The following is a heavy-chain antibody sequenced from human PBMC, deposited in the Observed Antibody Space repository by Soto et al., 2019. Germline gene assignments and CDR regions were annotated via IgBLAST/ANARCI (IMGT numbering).Heavy chain of an antibody. CDR3: ARESSSGWYVDY. CDR2: MNPNSGNT. J-gene: IGHJ4*02. D-gene: IGHD6-19*01. CDR1: GYTFTSYD. V-gene: IGHV1-8*01. Sequence: QVQLVQSGAEVKKPGASVKVSCKASGYTFTSYDINWVRQATGQGLEWMGWMNPNSGNTAYAQKFQGRVTMTRNTSISTAYMELSSLSSEDTAVYYCARESSSGWYVDYWGQGTLVTFSS.